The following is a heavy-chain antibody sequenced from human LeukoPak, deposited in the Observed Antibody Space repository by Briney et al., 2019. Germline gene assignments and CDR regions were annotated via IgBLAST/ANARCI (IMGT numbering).Heavy chain of an antibody. D-gene: IGHD3-22*01. Sequence: GGSLRLSCAASGFTFSSYSMNWVRQAPGKGLEWGSSISSSSSYIYYADSVKGRFTISRDNAKNSLYLQMNSLRAEDTAVYYCARGTTLYDSSGDDFDYWGQGTLVTVSS. J-gene: IGHJ4*02. CDR2: ISSSSSYI. V-gene: IGHV3-21*01. CDR1: GFTFSSYS. CDR3: ARGTTLYDSSGDDFDY.